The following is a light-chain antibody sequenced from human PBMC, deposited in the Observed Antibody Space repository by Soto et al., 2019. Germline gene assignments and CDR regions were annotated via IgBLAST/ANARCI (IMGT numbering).Light chain of an antibody. CDR3: QQYGSLPWT. V-gene: IGKV3-20*01. CDR1: QSVSSNY. J-gene: IGKJ1*01. Sequence: EIVLTQSPGTLSLSPGEKATLSCRASQSVSSNYLAWYQQKPGQAPRPLIYGASSRAIGIPDRFSGSGSGTDFTLTISRLEPEDFAVYYFQQYGSLPWTFGQGTKVDIK. CDR2: GAS.